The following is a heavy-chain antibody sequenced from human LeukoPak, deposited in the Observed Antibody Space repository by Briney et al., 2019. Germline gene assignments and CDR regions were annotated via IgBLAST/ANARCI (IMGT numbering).Heavy chain of an antibody. D-gene: IGHD3-3*01. Sequence: GRSLRLSCAASGFTFDDYAMHWVRQAPGKGLEWVSGISWNSGSIGYADSVKGRFTISRDNAKNSLYLQMNSLRAEDTAVYYCARFPGDYDFWSGQYNRFDPWGQGTLVTVSS. CDR2: ISWNSGSI. CDR3: ARFPGDYDFWSGQYNRFDP. V-gene: IGHV3-9*01. J-gene: IGHJ5*02. CDR1: GFTFDDYA.